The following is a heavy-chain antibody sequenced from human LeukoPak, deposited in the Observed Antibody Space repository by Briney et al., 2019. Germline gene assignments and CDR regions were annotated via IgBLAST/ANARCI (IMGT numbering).Heavy chain of an antibody. Sequence: PGGSLRLSCAASGFTFSSYAMSWVRQAPGKGLEWVSAISGSSGSTYYADSVKGRFTISRDNSKNTVSLQMNSLRAEDTAVYYCARQRTVGVTGYYFDYWGQGTLVTVSS. V-gene: IGHV3-23*01. CDR3: ARQRTVGVTGYYFDY. CDR1: GFTFSSYA. J-gene: IGHJ4*02. D-gene: IGHD1-26*01. CDR2: ISGSSGST.